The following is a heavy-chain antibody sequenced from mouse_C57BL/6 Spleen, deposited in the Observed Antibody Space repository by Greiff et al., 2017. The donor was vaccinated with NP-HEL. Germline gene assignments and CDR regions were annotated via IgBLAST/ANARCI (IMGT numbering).Heavy chain of an antibody. Sequence: VQRVESGPELVKPGASVKISCKASGYAFSSSWMNWVKQRPGKGLEWIGRIYPGDGDTNYNGKFKGKATLTADKSSSTAYMQLSSLTSEDSAVYFCAREGYYGSSLDYWGQGTTLTVSS. V-gene: IGHV1-82*01. CDR2: IYPGDGDT. CDR3: AREGYYGSSLDY. CDR1: GYAFSSSW. J-gene: IGHJ2*01. D-gene: IGHD1-1*01.